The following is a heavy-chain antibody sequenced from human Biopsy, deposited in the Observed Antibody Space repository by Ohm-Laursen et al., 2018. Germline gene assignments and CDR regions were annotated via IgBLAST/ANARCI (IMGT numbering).Heavy chain of an antibody. CDR2: IYYSGST. CDR1: GGSISSDH. J-gene: IGHJ6*02. CDR3: ARATNSTGWPYYYFYGMDV. D-gene: IGHD2/OR15-2a*01. V-gene: IGHV4-59*01. Sequence: GTLSLTCTVSGGSISSDHWSWIRQTPGKGLVWIGYIYYSGSTNYNPSLKSRVTISVDTSKNQFSLRLNSVTAADTAVYYCARATNSTGWPYYYFYGMDVWGQGTTVTVSS.